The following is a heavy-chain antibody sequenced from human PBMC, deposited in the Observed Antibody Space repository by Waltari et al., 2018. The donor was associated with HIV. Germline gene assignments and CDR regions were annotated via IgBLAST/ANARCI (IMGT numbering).Heavy chain of an antibody. CDR3: ARSGYCSGTSCNYFDH. CDR2: ISGSSGTI. D-gene: IGHD2-2*01. J-gene: IGHJ4*02. V-gene: IGHV3-48*01. CDR1: GFTFGDYR. Sequence: EVQLVASGGALVQPGGSLRLSCAASGFTFGDYRLNWVRQAPGKGLEWISYISGSSGTIYYADSVKGRFTISRENAKNSLYLQMNSLRAEDTAVYYCARSGYCSGTSCNYFDHLGQGTLVTVSS.